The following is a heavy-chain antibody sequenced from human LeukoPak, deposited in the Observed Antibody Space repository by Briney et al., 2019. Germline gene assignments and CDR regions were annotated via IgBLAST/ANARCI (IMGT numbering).Heavy chain of an antibody. V-gene: IGHV3-53*01. J-gene: IGHJ4*02. CDR2: IYSGGNT. D-gene: IGHD3-22*01. CDR3: ARAVSSGYDPFDY. Sequence: GGSLRPSCAASGFTVSSNYMSWVRQAPGKGLEWVSVIYSGGNTYYADSVKGRFTISRDNSKNTLYLQMNSLRAEDTAVYYCARAVSSGYDPFDYWGQGTLVTVSS. CDR1: GFTVSSNY.